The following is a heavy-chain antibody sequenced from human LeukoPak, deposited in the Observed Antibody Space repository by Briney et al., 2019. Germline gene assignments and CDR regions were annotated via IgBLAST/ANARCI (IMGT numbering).Heavy chain of an antibody. CDR1: GFTVSSNY. Sequence: GGSLRLSCAASGFTVSSNYTSWVRQAPGKGLEWVSVIYSGGSTYYADSVKGSFTISRDNSKNTLYLQMNSLRAEDTAVYYCASNVDTAMVGGDYYFDYWGQGTLVTVSS. CDR2: IYSGGST. CDR3: ASNVDTAMVGGDYYFDY. J-gene: IGHJ4*02. V-gene: IGHV3-66*01. D-gene: IGHD5-18*01.